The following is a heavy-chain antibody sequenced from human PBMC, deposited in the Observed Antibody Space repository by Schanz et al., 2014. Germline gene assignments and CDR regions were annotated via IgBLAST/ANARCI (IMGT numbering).Heavy chain of an antibody. Sequence: ESGGGVVQPGRSLRLSCAASGFTFSSYGMHWVRQSPGKGLEWVANIGYDGSEKYYVDSVKGRFTISRDNSKDTLYLQMSGLTPEDTAVYYCARGPIPIQGVPMDFWGQGTLVTVSS. CDR1: GFTFSSYG. J-gene: IGHJ4*02. CDR2: IGYDGSEK. CDR3: ARGPIPIQGVPMDF. D-gene: IGHD3-10*01. V-gene: IGHV3-33*08.